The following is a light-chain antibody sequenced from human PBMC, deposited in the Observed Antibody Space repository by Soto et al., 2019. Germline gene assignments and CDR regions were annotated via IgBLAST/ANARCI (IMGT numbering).Light chain of an antibody. V-gene: IGLV2-14*01. CDR1: SGDIGDYNY. CDR2: DVS. J-gene: IGLJ1*01. CDR3: CSYTRSGTLI. Sequence: QSVLTQPASVSGSPGQSITISCVGTSGDIGDYNYVSWYQQRPGKVPKVIIYDVSNRPSGVSYRFSGTKSGNTASLTVSGLQAEYEADYYCCSYTRSGTLIFGTGTKVTVL.